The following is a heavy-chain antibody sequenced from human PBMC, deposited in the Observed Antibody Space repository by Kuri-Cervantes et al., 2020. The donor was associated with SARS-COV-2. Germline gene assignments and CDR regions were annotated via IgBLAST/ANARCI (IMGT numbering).Heavy chain of an antibody. D-gene: IGHD3-10*01. V-gene: IGHV3-9*01. Sequence: SLKISCAASGFTFDDYAMHWVRQAPGKGLEWVSGISWNSGSIGDADSVKGRFTISRDNSKNTLYLQMNSLRAEDTAVYYCARSSSGSYYNPFDYWGQGTLVTVSS. CDR1: GFTFDDYA. CDR2: ISWNSGSI. J-gene: IGHJ4*02. CDR3: ARSSSGSYYNPFDY.